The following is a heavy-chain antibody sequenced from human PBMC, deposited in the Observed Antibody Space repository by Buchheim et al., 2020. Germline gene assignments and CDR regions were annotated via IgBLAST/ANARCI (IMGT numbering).Heavy chain of an antibody. V-gene: IGHV3-30*03. Sequence: VQLVESGGGLVQPGGSLRLSCAASGFIFSNYWMGWVRQAPGKGLEWVAVISYDGSNKYYADSVKGRFTISRDNSKNTLYLQMNSLRAEDTAVYYCAREGTVTTPYYYYGMDVWGQGTT. J-gene: IGHJ6*02. CDR2: ISYDGSNK. D-gene: IGHD4-17*01. CDR1: GFIFSNYW. CDR3: AREGTVTTPYYYYGMDV.